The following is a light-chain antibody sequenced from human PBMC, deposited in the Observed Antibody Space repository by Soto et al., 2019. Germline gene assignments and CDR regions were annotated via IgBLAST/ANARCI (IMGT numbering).Light chain of an antibody. CDR3: QTWGTGIHVV. CDR2: LDSDGSH. Sequence: QLVLTQSPFASASLGASVKLTSTLSSGHSSYAIAWHQQQPEKGPRYLMKLDSDGSHTKGDAIPDRFSGSSSGAERYLTISSLQSEDEADYYCQTWGTGIHVVFGGGTKVTVL. V-gene: IGLV4-69*01. J-gene: IGLJ2*01. CDR1: SGHSSYA.